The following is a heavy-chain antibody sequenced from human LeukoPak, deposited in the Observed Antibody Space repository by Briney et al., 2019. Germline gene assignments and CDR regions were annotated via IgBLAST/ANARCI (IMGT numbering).Heavy chain of an antibody. CDR1: GYTFTGYY. D-gene: IGHD2-15*01. J-gene: IGHJ4*02. Sequence: GASVKVSCKASGYTFTGYYMHWVRQAPGQGLEWMGWINPNSGGTNYAQKFQGRVTMTRDTSISTAYMELSRLRSDDTAVYYCARDIVVVVAATFYFDCWGQGTLVTVSS. CDR2: INPNSGGT. V-gene: IGHV1-2*02. CDR3: ARDIVVVVAATFYFDC.